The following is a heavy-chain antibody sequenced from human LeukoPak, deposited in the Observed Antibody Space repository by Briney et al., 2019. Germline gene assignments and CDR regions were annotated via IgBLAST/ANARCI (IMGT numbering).Heavy chain of an antibody. Sequence: SSQTLSLTCTVSGGSIRSGSYYWSWIRQPAGKGLEWIGRIYTSGSTNYNPSLKSRVTISVDTSKNQFSLKLSSVTAADTAVYYCARATYYDLFFDYWGQGTLVTVSS. CDR3: ARATYYDLFFDY. CDR2: IYTSGST. D-gene: IGHD3-3*01. CDR1: GGSIRSGSYY. J-gene: IGHJ4*02. V-gene: IGHV4-61*02.